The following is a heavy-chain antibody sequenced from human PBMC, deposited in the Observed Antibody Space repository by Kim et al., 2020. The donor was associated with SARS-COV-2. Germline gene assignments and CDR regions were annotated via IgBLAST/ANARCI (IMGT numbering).Heavy chain of an antibody. V-gene: IGHV3-11*03. CDR3: ASYSMVRGVIDPNFDY. D-gene: IGHD3-10*01. J-gene: IGHJ4*02. Sequence: SVKGRFTISRDNAKNSLYLQMNSLRAEDTAVYYCASYSMVRGVIDPNFDYWGQGTLVTVSS.